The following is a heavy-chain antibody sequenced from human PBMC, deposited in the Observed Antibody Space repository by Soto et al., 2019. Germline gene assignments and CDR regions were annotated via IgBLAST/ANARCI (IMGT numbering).Heavy chain of an antibody. J-gene: IGHJ4*02. CDR1: GNTFTSYD. CDR3: ARGRASGSYYLLDY. CDR2: INPNSGNI. Sequence: AASVKVSCKASGNTFTSYDINWLRQSAGHGLEWMGWINPNSGNIGYAQKFQGRVTMTRDTAIRTAYMEVSRLRSDDTAVYCCARGRASGSYYLLDYWGQGTLVTVSS. V-gene: IGHV1-8*01. D-gene: IGHD3-10*01.